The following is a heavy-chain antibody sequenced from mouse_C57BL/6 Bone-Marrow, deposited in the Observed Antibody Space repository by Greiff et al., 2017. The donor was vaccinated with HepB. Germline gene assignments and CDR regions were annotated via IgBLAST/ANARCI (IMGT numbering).Heavy chain of an antibody. V-gene: IGHV5-15*01. CDR1: GFTFSDYG. J-gene: IGHJ4*01. Sequence: EVKLMESGGGLVQPGGSLKLSCAASGFTFSDYGMAWVRQAPRKGPEWVAFISNLAYSIYYADTVTGRFTISRENAKNTLYLEMSSLRSEDTAMYYCARGGLTYAMDYWGQGTSVTVSS. CDR3: ARGGLTYAMDY. CDR2: ISNLAYSI.